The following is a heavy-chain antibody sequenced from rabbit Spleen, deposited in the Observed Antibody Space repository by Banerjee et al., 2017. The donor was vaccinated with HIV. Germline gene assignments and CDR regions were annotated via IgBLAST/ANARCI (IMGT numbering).Heavy chain of an antibody. J-gene: IGHJ4*01. V-gene: IGHV1S45*01. Sequence: QEQLVESGGGLVRPEGSLKLSCTASGFSFSNKAVMCWVRQTPGKGLEWIACINAVTGKAVYASWAKGRFTISKTSSTTVTLQMTSLTAADTATYFCAREDVAGSFGVWGQGTLVTVS. CDR1: GFSFSNKAV. CDR2: INAVTGKA. D-gene: IGHD4-2*01. CDR3: AREDVAGSFGV.